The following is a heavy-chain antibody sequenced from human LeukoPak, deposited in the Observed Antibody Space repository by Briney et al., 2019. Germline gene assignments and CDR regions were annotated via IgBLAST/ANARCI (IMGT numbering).Heavy chain of an antibody. V-gene: IGHV3-23*01. CDR2: ISGSGGST. D-gene: IGHD2-8*01. Sequence: PGGSLRLSCAASGFTFSSYAMSWVRQAPGKGLEWVSTISGSGGSTYYADSGKGRFTVSRDNSKNTLYLQMNSLRAEDTAVYYCAKDRTYCTNAICYNAFDIWGQGTMITVSS. J-gene: IGHJ3*02. CDR1: GFTFSSYA. CDR3: AKDRTYCTNAICYNAFDI.